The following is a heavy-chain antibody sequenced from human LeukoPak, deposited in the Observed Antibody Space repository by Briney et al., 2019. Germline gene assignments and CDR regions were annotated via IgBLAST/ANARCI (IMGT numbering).Heavy chain of an antibody. CDR3: ARDLRWPVTTLFDY. CDR2: INPSGGST. Sequence: ASVKVSCKASGYTFTSYGISWVRQAPGQGLGWMGIINPSGGSTNYAQKFQGRVTMTRDTSTSTVYMELSSLRSEDTAVYYCARDLRWPVTTLFDYWGQGTLVTVSS. V-gene: IGHV1-46*01. CDR1: GYTFTSYG. J-gene: IGHJ4*02. D-gene: IGHD4-17*01.